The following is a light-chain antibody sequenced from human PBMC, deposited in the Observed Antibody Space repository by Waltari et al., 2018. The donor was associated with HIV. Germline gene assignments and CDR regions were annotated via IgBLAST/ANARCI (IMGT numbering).Light chain of an antibody. Sequence: QSALTQPRSVSGSPGQSVTISCPGTSSDVGGYGYVSWYQQHPAKAPKVLIYDVTKRPSGAPDRFSGSKSGNTASLTISGLQAEDEADYYCCSYAGSYKYILGSGTKVTVL. V-gene: IGLV2-11*01. CDR1: SSDVGGYGY. CDR2: DVT. CDR3: CSYAGSYKYI. J-gene: IGLJ1*01.